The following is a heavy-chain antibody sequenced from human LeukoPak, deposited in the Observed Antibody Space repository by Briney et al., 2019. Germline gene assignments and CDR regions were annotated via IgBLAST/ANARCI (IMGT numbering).Heavy chain of an antibody. CDR2: IRQDGSEK. D-gene: IGHD3-10*01. V-gene: IGHV3-7*01. Sequence: GGSLRLSCVASGFTFSTAWMSWLRQAPGKGLEWVANIRQDGSEKYYVDSVKGRFTISRDNAKNSLYLQMNSLRAEDTAVYYCARDWSGESNWFDPWGQGTLVTVSS. CDR1: GFTFSTAW. J-gene: IGHJ5*02. CDR3: ARDWSGESNWFDP.